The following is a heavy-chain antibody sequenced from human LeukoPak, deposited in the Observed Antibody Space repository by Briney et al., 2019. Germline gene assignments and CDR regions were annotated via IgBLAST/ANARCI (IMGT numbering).Heavy chain of an antibody. V-gene: IGHV5-51*01. CDR3: ARPPPYYYSSGKFYFDY. D-gene: IGHD3-10*01. CDR1: GYSFTSYW. J-gene: IGHJ4*02. CDR2: IYPDDSDT. Sequence: GESLKISCKGSGYSFTSYWIAWVRQMPGTGLEWMGIIYPDDSDTRYSPSFQGQVTISADKSISTAYLQWSSLKASDTAIYYCARPPPYYYSSGKFYFDYWGQGTLVTVSS.